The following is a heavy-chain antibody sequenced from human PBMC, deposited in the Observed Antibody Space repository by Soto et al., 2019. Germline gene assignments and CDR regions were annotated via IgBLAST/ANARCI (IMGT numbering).Heavy chain of an antibody. CDR2: ITDSGTGT. Sequence: EVHLLESGGGLVHPGESLRLSCGASGFTFSSCVMTWVRQAPGKGLEWVSCITDSGTGTYYADSVKGRFTISRDNSKNTMYLQMNNLRAXDTGVYYCAKGLINGRWYAEDWGQGTLVTVSS. D-gene: IGHD6-13*01. CDR1: GFTFSSCV. V-gene: IGHV3-23*01. J-gene: IGHJ4*02. CDR3: AKGLINGRWYAED.